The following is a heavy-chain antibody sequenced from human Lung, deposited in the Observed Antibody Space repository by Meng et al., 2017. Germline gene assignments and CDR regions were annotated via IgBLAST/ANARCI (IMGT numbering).Heavy chain of an antibody. CDR1: GVSVSSNY. CDR2: IYSGGTI. Sequence: QLGASGGGLVQSGGSLRLACAVSGVSVSSNYMTWVRQAPGKGLEWISIIYSGGTIYYADTVRGRFTISRHTSKNTLYLQMNNLGEEDTAMYYCARDRVAEADGRYFDLWGRGTLVTVSS. CDR3: ARDRVAEADGRYFDL. V-gene: IGHV3-53*04. D-gene: IGHD6-19*01. J-gene: IGHJ2*01.